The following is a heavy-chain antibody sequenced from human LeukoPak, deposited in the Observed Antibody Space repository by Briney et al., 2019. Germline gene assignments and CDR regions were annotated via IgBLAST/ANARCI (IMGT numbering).Heavy chain of an antibody. Sequence: GGSLRLSCAASGFTFSSYAMHWVRQAPGKGLEWVAVISYDGSNKYYADSVKGRFTISRDNSKNTLYLQMNSLRAGDTAVYYCARGSTYYDSSGQVPFDYWGQGTLVTVSS. CDR1: GFTFSSYA. V-gene: IGHV3-30-3*01. J-gene: IGHJ4*02. CDR2: ISYDGSNK. D-gene: IGHD3-22*01. CDR3: ARGSTYYDSSGQVPFDY.